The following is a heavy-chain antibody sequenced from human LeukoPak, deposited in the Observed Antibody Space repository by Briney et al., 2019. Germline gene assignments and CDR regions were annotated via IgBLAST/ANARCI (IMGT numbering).Heavy chain of an antibody. CDR3: AKDMGPLLWFGELFGDY. CDR2: ISGSGGST. CDR1: GFTFSSYA. J-gene: IGHJ4*02. V-gene: IGHV3-23*01. Sequence: PGGSLSLSCAASGFTFSSYAMSWVRQAPGKGLEWVSAISGSGGSTYYADSVKGRFTISRDNSKNTLYLQMNSLRAEDTAVYYCAKDMGPLLWFGELFGDYWGQGTLVTVSS. D-gene: IGHD3-10*01.